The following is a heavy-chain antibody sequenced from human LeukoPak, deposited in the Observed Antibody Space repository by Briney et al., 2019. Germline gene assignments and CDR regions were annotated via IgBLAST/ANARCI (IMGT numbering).Heavy chain of an antibody. CDR1: GGSISSGSYY. D-gene: IGHD2-2*01. CDR3: ARENIVVVLPANWFDP. Sequence: SETLSLTCTVFGGSISSGSYYWSWIRQPAGKGLEWIGRIYTSGSTNYNPSLKSRVTISVDTSKNQFSLKLSSVTAADTAVYYCARENIVVVLPANWFDPWGQGTLVTVSS. CDR2: IYTSGST. J-gene: IGHJ5*02. V-gene: IGHV4-61*02.